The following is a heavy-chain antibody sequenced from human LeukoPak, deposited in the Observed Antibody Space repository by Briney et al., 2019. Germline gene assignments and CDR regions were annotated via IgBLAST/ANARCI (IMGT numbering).Heavy chain of an antibody. Sequence: LPGGSLRLSCAASGFTFNSYAMTWVRQTPGKGLEWVSAISGSGGNTYYADSVKGRFTISRDNSKNTLSLHMNSLRAEDTAVYYCAKEGYYGSGSYGEVNYYGMDVWGQGTTVTVSS. J-gene: IGHJ6*02. V-gene: IGHV3-23*01. CDR1: GFTFNSYA. D-gene: IGHD3-10*01. CDR2: ISGSGGNT. CDR3: AKEGYYGSGSYGEVNYYGMDV.